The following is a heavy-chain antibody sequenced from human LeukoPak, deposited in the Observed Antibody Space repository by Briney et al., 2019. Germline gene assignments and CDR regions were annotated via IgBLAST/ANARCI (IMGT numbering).Heavy chain of an antibody. CDR1: GYTFTGYY. CDR3: ARPLRSSWYEVDNWFDP. Sequence: ASVKVSCKASGYTFTGYYMHWVRQAPGQGLEWMGWINPNSGGTNYAQKFQGRVTMTRDTSISTAYMELSRPRSDDTAVYYCARPLRSSWYEVDNWFDPWGQGTLVTVSS. V-gene: IGHV1-2*02. CDR2: INPNSGGT. D-gene: IGHD6-13*01. J-gene: IGHJ5*02.